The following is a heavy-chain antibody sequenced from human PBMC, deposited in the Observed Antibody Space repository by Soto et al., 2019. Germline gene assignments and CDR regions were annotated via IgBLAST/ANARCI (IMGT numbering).Heavy chain of an antibody. Sequence: QERWVQAGAEVQAPGASVQVSFKAPGDTFTSYYMHWVRQAPVHGLEWMGVINPHGGSKRFAQKFQGRVTMTRDKPKSRVSMALRGLTSADTAVYYCARSSGGVYGIIIEGTNWVAPWGQGTLVTVS. CDR2: INPHGGSK. CDR3: ARSSGGVYGIIIEGTNWVAP. D-gene: IGHD3-16*01. J-gene: IGHJ5*02. V-gene: IGHV1-46*01. CDR1: GDTFTSYY.